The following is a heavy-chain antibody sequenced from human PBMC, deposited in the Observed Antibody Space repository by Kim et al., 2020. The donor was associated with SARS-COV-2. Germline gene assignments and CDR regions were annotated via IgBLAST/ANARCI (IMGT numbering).Heavy chain of an antibody. V-gene: IGHV4-31*03. CDR1: GGSISSGGYY. Sequence: SETLSLTCTVSGGSISSGGYYWSWIRQHPGKGLEWIGYIYYSGSTYYNPSLKSRVTISVDTSKNQFSLKLSSVTAADTAVYYCARVHYYDRFLDYWGQGTLVTVSS. CDR2: IYYSGST. CDR3: ARVHYYDRFLDY. J-gene: IGHJ4*02. D-gene: IGHD3-22*01.